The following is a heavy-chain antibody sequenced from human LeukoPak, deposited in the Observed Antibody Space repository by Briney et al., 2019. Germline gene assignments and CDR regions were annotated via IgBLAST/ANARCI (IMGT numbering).Heavy chain of an antibody. D-gene: IGHD6-19*01. Sequence: SETLSLTCTVSGGSISSSSYYWGWIRQPPGKGLEWIGSIYYSGSTYYNPSLKSRVTISVDTSKNQFSLKLSSVTAADTAVYYCARGIAVAGLYYMDVWGKGTTVTVSS. CDR3: ARGIAVAGLYYMDV. CDR2: IYYSGST. V-gene: IGHV4-39*07. CDR1: GGSISSSSYY. J-gene: IGHJ6*03.